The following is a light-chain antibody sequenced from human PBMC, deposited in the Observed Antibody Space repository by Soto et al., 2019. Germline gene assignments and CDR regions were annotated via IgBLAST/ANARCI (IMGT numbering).Light chain of an antibody. CDR3: QQRSNWPPAIT. J-gene: IGKJ5*01. CDR2: DAS. Sequence: EIVSAQSPAALSLSPGERATLCCVAFQSVSSYLAWYQQKPGQAPRLLIYDASNRATGIPARFSGSGSGTDFTLTISSLEPEDFAVYYCQQRSNWPPAITFGQGTRLE. CDR1: QSVSSY. V-gene: IGKV3-11*01.